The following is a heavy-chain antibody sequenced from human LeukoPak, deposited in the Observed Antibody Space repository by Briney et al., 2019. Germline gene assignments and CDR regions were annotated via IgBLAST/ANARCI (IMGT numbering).Heavy chain of an antibody. Sequence: ASVKVSCKASGYIFTGYYVHWVRQAPGQGLEWMGWINPNSGGTNYAQKFQGWVTMTRDTSISTAYLQWSSLKASDTAMYYCARSVVTGAGGNWFDPWGQGTLVTVSS. CDR1: GYIFTGYY. J-gene: IGHJ5*02. CDR3: ARSVVTGAGGNWFDP. D-gene: IGHD4-23*01. CDR2: INPNSGGT. V-gene: IGHV1-2*04.